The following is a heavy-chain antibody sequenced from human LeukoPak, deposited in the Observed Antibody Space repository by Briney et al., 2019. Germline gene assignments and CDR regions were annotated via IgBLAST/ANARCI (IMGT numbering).Heavy chain of an antibody. CDR1: GFTFSSYG. J-gene: IGHJ6*03. CDR2: ISYDGSNK. Sequence: GGSLRLSCAASGFTFSSYGMHWVRQAPGKGLEWVAVISYDGSNKYYADSVKGRFTISRDNPKNTLYLQMNSLRAEDTAVYYCARGRRGYYYYYMDVWGKGTTVTVSS. V-gene: IGHV3-30*03. D-gene: IGHD1-14*01. CDR3: ARGRRGYYYYYMDV.